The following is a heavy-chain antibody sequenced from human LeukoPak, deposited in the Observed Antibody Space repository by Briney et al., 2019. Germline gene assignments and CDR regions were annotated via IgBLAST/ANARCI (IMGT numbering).Heavy chain of an antibody. CDR3: ARVSGGMANFDY. J-gene: IGHJ4*02. D-gene: IGHD3-3*01. CDR2: ISGSGGST. V-gene: IGHV3-23*01. CDR1: GFTFSSYG. Sequence: GGSLRLSCAASGFTFSSYGMSWVRQAPGKGLEWVSAISGSGGSTYYADSVKGRFTISRDNAKNSLYLQMNSLRAEDTAVYYCARVSGGMANFDYWGQGTLVTVSS.